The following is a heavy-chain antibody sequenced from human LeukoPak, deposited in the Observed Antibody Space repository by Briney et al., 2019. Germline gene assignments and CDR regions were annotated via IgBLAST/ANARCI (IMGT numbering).Heavy chain of an antibody. CDR2: IYYSGST. CDR1: GCSISSYY. J-gene: IGHJ5*02. Sequence: SETLSLTCTVSGCSISSYYWSWIRQPPAKELEWIGYIYYSGSTNYNPSLKSRVTISVDTSKNQFSLKLSSVTAADTAVYYCAREGRARGYSLDPWGQGTLVTVSS. D-gene: IGHD5-18*01. V-gene: IGHV4-59*01. CDR3: AREGRARGYSLDP.